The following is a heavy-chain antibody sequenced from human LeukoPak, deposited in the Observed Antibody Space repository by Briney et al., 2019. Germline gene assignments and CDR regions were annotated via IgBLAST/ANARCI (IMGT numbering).Heavy chain of an antibody. J-gene: IGHJ4*02. Sequence: SETLPLTCTVSGGSISSGGYYWSWIRQPPGKGLEWIGYIYHSGSTYYNPSLKSRVTISVDRSKNQFSLKLSSVTAADTAVYYCARALYSSSWLHFDYWGQGTLVTVSS. D-gene: IGHD6-13*01. CDR2: IYHSGST. CDR3: ARALYSSSWLHFDY. V-gene: IGHV4-30-2*01. CDR1: GGSISSGGYY.